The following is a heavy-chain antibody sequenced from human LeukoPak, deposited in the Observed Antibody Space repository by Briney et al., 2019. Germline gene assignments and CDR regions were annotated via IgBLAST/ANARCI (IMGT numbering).Heavy chain of an antibody. CDR3: AKGQITRSDRFDY. D-gene: IGHD3-16*01. CDR1: GFIFSSYG. V-gene: IGHV3-23*01. J-gene: IGHJ4*02. CDR2: ISGGGDNR. Sequence: GGSLRLSCAASGFIFSSYGMTWVRQAPGKGLEWVSIISGGGDNRYYADSVKGRFTISRDNSKNTLYLQMNSLRAEDTAVYYCAKGQITRSDRFDYWGQGTLVTVSS.